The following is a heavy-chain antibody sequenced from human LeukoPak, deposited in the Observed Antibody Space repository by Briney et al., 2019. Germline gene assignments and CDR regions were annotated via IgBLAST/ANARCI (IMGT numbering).Heavy chain of an antibody. D-gene: IGHD7-27*01. CDR2: INPSGGST. V-gene: IGHV1-46*01. J-gene: IGHJ6*03. Sequence: GASVKVSCKASGYTFTSYYMHWVRQAPGQGLEWMGIINPSGGSTSYAQKFQGRVTMTRDMSTSTVYMELSSLRSEDTAVYYCAMAITGDPYYYYYMDVWGKGTTVTVSS. CDR3: AMAITGDPYYYYYMDV. CDR1: GYTFTSYY.